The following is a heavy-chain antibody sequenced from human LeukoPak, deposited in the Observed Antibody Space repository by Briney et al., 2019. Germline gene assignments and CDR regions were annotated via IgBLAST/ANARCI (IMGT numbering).Heavy chain of an antibody. J-gene: IGHJ5*02. CDR2: ISYDGSNK. D-gene: IGHD3-22*01. CDR1: GFTFSSYA. Sequence: PGGSLRLSCAASGFTFSSYAMHWVRQAPGKGLEWVAVISYDGSNKYYADSVKGRFTISRDNSKNTLYLQMNSLRAEDTAVYYCARDYYYDSSGYLWGQGTLVTVSS. V-gene: IGHV3-30-3*01. CDR3: ARDYYYDSSGYL.